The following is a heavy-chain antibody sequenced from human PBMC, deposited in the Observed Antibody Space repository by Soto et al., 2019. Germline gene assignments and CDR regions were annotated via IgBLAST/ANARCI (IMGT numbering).Heavy chain of an antibody. CDR1: GFTFSSYG. CDR2: ISYDGSNK. V-gene: IGHV3-30*18. D-gene: IGHD1-20*01. J-gene: IGHJ6*03. Sequence: GWSLRLSCAASGFTFSSYGMHWVRQAPGKGLEWVAVISYDGSNKYYADSVKGRFTISRDNSKNTLYLQMNSLRAEDTAVYYCAKETVFALYYMDVWGKGTTVTVSS. CDR3: AKETVFALYYMDV.